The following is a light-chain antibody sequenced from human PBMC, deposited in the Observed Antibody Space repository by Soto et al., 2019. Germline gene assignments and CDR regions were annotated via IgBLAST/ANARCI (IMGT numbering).Light chain of an antibody. V-gene: IGLV2-14*01. CDR3: TSTTPVCLYV. Sequence: QSALTQPASVSGSPGQSITISCTGTSSDVGNYNYVSWYQQYPGRVPKLLIYMVSNRPSGVSNRFSGSKSGNTASLTISGLQAEDEADYFCTSTTPVCLYVFGTGTKLTVL. J-gene: IGLJ1*01. CDR1: SSDVGNYNY. CDR2: MVS.